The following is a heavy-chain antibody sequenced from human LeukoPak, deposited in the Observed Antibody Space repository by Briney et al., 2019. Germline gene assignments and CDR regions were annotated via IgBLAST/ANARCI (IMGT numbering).Heavy chain of an antibody. CDR2: IIPIFGTA. CDR1: GGTFSSYA. V-gene: IGHV1-69*05. J-gene: IGHJ3*02. CDR3: ARASYYYDSSEKSAFDI. Sequence: SVKVSCKASGGTFSSYAISWVRQAPRQGLEWMGGIIPIFGTANYAQKFQGRVTITTDESTSTAYMELSSLRSEDTAVYYCARASYYYDSSEKSAFDIWGQGTMVTVSS. D-gene: IGHD3-22*01.